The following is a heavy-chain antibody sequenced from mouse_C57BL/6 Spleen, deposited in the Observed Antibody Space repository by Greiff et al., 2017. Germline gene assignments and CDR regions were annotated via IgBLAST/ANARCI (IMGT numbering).Heavy chain of an antibody. J-gene: IGHJ2*01. CDR3: ARMGDGYYLYYFDY. V-gene: IGHV1-55*01. CDR1: GYTFTSYW. Sequence: QVQLQQSGAELVKPGASVKMSCKASGYTFTSYWITWVKQRPGQGLEWIGDIYPGSGSTNYNEKFKSKATLTVDTSSSTAYMQLSSMTSEDSAVYYCARMGDGYYLYYFDYWGQGTTLTVSS. CDR2: IYPGSGST. D-gene: IGHD2-3*01.